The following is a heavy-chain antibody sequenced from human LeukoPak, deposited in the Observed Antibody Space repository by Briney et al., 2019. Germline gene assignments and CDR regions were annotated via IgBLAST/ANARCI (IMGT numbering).Heavy chain of an antibody. Sequence: GXSLXLSCAASGFTFTNYGMHWVCQAPGKGLEWVAVISYVGSNKYYADSVKGRFTISRDNYKNTLYLQMNRLRPENTAVYYCANGVGYHYLHYYNMDVSGQGTTVTVSS. CDR3: ANGVGYHYLHYYNMDV. V-gene: IGHV3-30*18. D-gene: IGHD5-12*01. CDR1: GFTFTNYG. J-gene: IGHJ6*02. CDR2: ISYVGSNK.